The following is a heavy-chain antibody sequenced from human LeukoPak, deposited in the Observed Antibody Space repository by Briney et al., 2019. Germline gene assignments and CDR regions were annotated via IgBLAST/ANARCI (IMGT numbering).Heavy chain of an antibody. CDR3: ARDSSSYYYYMDV. Sequence: PGGSLRLSCAASGFTFSSYEMNWVRQAPGKGLEWVSYISSSGSTIYYADSVKGRFTISRDNAKNSLYLQMSSLRAEDTAVYYCARDSSSYYYYMDVWGKGTTVTVSS. CDR1: GFTFSSYE. J-gene: IGHJ6*03. CDR2: ISSSGSTI. V-gene: IGHV3-48*03.